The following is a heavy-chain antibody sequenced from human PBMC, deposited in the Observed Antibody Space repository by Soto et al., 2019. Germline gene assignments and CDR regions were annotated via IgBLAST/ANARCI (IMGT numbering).Heavy chain of an antibody. CDR2: ISSNGGST. CDR3: VKSSSGYVSY. Sequence: GGSLRLSCSASGFTFSSYAMHWVRQAPGKGLEYVSAISSNGGSTYYADSVKGRFTISRDNSKNTLYLQMSSLRAEDTDVYYCVKSSSGYVSYWGQGTLVTVSS. CDR1: GFTFSSYA. J-gene: IGHJ4*02. V-gene: IGHV3-64D*08. D-gene: IGHD5-12*01.